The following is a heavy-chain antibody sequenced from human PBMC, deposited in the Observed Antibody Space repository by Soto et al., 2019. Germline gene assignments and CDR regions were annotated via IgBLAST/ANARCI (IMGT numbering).Heavy chain of an antibody. CDR3: ARGRCTNGVCSRYALDI. D-gene: IGHD2-8*01. J-gene: IGHJ3*02. CDR2: IITIFDTA. Sequence: QVQLVQSGAEVKKPGSSVKVSCKASGGAFSSYAISWVRQAPGQGLEWMGGIITIFDTANYAQKFQGRVTITADESTSTAYMELSSLRSEDTAVYYCARGRCTNGVCSRYALDIWGQGTMVTVSS. V-gene: IGHV1-69*01. CDR1: GGAFSSYA.